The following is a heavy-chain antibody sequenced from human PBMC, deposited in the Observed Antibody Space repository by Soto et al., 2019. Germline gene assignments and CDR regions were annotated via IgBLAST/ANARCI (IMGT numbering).Heavy chain of an antibody. J-gene: IGHJ6*02. CDR2: IYPGDSDT. V-gene: IGHV5-51*01. D-gene: IGHD7-27*01. CDR1: GYSFTSYW. Sequence: GESLKISCKGSGYSFTSYWIGWVRQMPGKGLEGMGIIYPGDSDTRYSPSFQGQVTISADKSISTAYLQWSSLKASDTAMYYCARFKNWDLYYYYGMDVWGQGTTVTVSS. CDR3: ARFKNWDLYYYYGMDV.